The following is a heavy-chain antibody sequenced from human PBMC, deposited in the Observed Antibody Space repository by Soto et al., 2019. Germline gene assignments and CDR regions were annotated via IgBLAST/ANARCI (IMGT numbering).Heavy chain of an antibody. J-gene: IGHJ6*02. CDR2: INAYNGNT. V-gene: IGHV1-18*01. CDR1: GYTFTSYG. CDR3: AMVDVYVTPSPQDV. D-gene: IGHD3-16*01. Sequence: ASVKVSCKASGYTFTSYGFSWVRQAPGQGLEWMGWINAYNGNTNYAQNLQGRVTLTTDTSTSTAYMELRSLRSNDTAIYYCAMVDVYVTPSPQDVWGQGTTVTVSS.